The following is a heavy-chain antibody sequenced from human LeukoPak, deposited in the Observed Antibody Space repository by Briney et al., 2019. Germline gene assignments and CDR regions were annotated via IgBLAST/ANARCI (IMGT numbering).Heavy chain of an antibody. V-gene: IGHV1-2*02. CDR2: INPNSGGT. Sequence: ASVKVSCKASGYTFTGYYMHWVRQAPGQGLEWMGWINPNSGGTNYAQKFQGRVTITRDTSISTAYMELSRLRSDDTAVYYCARSSGDSGYDWLGDWGQGTLVTVSS. J-gene: IGHJ4*02. CDR1: GYTFTGYY. CDR3: ARSSGDSGYDWLGD. D-gene: IGHD5-12*01.